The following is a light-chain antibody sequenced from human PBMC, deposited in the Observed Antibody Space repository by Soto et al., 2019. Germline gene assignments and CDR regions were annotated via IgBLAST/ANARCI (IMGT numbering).Light chain of an antibody. Sequence: EIVLTQSPGTLSLSPGERATLSCRASQSVSSSYLAWYQQKPGQAPRLLIYGASSRATGIPDRFSGSGSGTVFILTISRLEPEDFAVYYCQQCGISTWPFGQGTKVEIK. CDR1: QSVSSSY. V-gene: IGKV3-20*01. CDR2: GAS. J-gene: IGKJ1*01. CDR3: QQCGISTWP.